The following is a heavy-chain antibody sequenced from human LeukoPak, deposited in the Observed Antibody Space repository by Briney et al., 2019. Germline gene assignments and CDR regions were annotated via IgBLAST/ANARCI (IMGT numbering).Heavy chain of an antibody. Sequence: GGSLRLSCAASGFTFSIHAMSWVRQAPGKGLEWVSSISSSSSYIYYADSVKGRFTISRDNAKNSLYLQMNSLRAEDTAVYYCARADWDTAMIGYWGQGTLVTVSS. D-gene: IGHD5-18*01. CDR3: ARADWDTAMIGY. J-gene: IGHJ4*02. CDR1: GFTFSIHA. CDR2: ISSSSSYI. V-gene: IGHV3-21*01.